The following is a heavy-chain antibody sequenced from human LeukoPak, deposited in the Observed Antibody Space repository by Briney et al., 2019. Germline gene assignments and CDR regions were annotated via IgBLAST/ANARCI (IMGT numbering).Heavy chain of an antibody. Sequence: SETLSLTCTVSGGSISSYYWSWIRQPPGKGLEWIGYIYYSGSTNYNPSLKSRVTISVDTSKNQFSLKLSSVTAADTAVYYCARAQVVLYTDDYGDYPNYYGMDVWGKGTTVTVSS. CDR3: ARAQVVLYTDDYGDYPNYYGMDV. V-gene: IGHV4-59*01. CDR2: IYYSGST. J-gene: IGHJ6*04. CDR1: GGSISSYY. D-gene: IGHD4-17*01.